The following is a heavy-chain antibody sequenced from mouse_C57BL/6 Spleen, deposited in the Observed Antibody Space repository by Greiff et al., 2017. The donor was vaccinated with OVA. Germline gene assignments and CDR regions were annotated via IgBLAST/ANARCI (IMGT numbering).Heavy chain of an antibody. CDR2: IRNKANNHAT. D-gene: IGHD1-1*01. V-gene: IGHV6-6*01. Sequence: EVQGVESGGGLVQPGGSMKLSCAASGFTFSDAWMDWVRQSPEKGLEWVAEIRNKANNHATYYAESVKGRFTISRDDSKSSVYLQMNSLRAEDTGIYYCTRDYYGSRIHWYFDVWGTGTTVTVSS. CDR3: TRDYYGSRIHWYFDV. J-gene: IGHJ1*03. CDR1: GFTFSDAW.